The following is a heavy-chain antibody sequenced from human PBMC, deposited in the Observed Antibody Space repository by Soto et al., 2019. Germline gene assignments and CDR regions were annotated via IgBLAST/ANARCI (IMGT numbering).Heavy chain of an antibody. CDR3: ATDSLKGRGSQAAAGQQYHHYYYGMDV. J-gene: IGHJ6*02. Sequence: QVRLVQSGAEVKKPESSVKVSCKASGGSFRNYAISWVRQAPGQGLEWMGGIIPILGAMNSAQTFQGRVTMTADESSTTAYMELNSLRSDDTSVYYCATDSLKGRGSQAAAGQQYHHYYYGMDVWGPGTTVIVSS. CDR1: GGSFRNYA. V-gene: IGHV1-69*01. D-gene: IGHD6-13*01. CDR2: IIPILGAM.